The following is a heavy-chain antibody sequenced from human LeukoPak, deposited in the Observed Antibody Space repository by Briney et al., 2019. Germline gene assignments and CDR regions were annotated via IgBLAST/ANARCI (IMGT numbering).Heavy chain of an antibody. Sequence: PSETLSLTCTVSGGSISRNKWSWVRQSPGKGVGRGGYIYYRGRTNYNPSLKSLVTISVDSSKNQFSLQLSSVTAADTAVYYCARGDYGDYYYYYGMDVWGQGTTVTVSS. CDR3: ARGDYGDYYYYYGMDV. V-gene: IGHV4-59*01. CDR1: GGSISRNK. J-gene: IGHJ6*02. CDR2: IYYRGRT. D-gene: IGHD4-17*01.